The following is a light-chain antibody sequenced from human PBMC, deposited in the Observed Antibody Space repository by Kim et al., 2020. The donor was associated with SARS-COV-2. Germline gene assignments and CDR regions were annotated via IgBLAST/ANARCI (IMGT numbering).Light chain of an antibody. CDR3: KSRDISGNQLV. J-gene: IGLJ3*02. Sequence: ALGKTVSSTCQGDSLRTYSASWYQQKPGQAPVLVINAKTNRPSGIPDRFSGSTSGNTVSLTITGAQAEDEADYYCKSRDISGNQLVFGGGTQLTVL. CDR2: AKT. CDR1: SLRTYS. V-gene: IGLV3-19*01.